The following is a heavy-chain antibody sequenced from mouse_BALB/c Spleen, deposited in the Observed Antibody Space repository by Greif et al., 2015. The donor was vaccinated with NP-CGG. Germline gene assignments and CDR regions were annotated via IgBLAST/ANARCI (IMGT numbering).Heavy chain of an antibody. J-gene: IGHJ2*01. D-gene: IGHD2-4*01. CDR2: ISSGGSYT. CDR3: ARIYYDYGY. CDR1: GFTFSSYA. V-gene: IGHV5-9-3*01. Sequence: EVQLVESGGGLVKPGGSLKLSCAASGFTFSSYAMSWVRQTPEKRLEWVATISSGGSYTYYPDSVKGRFTISRDNAKNTLYLQMSSLRSEDTAMYYCARIYYDYGYWGQGTTLTVSS.